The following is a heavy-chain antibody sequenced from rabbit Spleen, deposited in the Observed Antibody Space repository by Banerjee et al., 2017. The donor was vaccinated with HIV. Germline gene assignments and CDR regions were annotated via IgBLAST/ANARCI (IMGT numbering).Heavy chain of an antibody. J-gene: IGHJ3*01. CDR3: AKTDSFDYSRLDL. CDR2: IYNGDA. Sequence: EESGGGLVQPEGSLTLTCTASGFSFSGSYWICWVRQAPGKGLEWIGCIYNGDAWYASWAQGRFTISKTSSTTVTLQMTSLTAADTATYFCAKTDSFDYSRLDLWGPGTLVTVS. D-gene: IGHD6-1*01. CDR1: GFSFSGSYW. V-gene: IGHV1S45*01.